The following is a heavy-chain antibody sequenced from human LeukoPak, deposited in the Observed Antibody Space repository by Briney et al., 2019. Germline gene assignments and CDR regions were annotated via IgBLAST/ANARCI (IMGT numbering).Heavy chain of an antibody. Sequence: SETLSLTCAVYGGSFSGYYWSWIRQPPGKGLEWIGEINHSGSTNYNPSLKSRVTISVDTSKNQFSLKLSSVTAADTAVYYCARAEPYGFDYWGQGTLVTVSS. D-gene: IGHD3-16*01. CDR1: GGSFSGYY. V-gene: IGHV4-34*01. J-gene: IGHJ4*02. CDR2: INHSGST. CDR3: ARAEPYGFDY.